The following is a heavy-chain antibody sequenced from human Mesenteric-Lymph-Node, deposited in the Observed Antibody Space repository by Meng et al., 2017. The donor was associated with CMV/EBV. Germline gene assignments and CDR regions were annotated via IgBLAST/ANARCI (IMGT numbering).Heavy chain of an antibody. CDR3: AGGIAAAGSRWFDP. J-gene: IGHJ5*02. D-gene: IGHD6-13*01. CDR1: GGTFSSYT. CDR2: IIPIIGIA. Sequence: QVQLVQSGAEVKKPGSSVKVFSKASGGTFSSYTSRWVRQAPGQGLEWMGRIIPIIGIANYAQKFQGRVTITADKSTSTADMGLGSLRSEDTAGYYCAGGIAAAGSRWFDPWGRGTLVTVSS. V-gene: IGHV1-69*02.